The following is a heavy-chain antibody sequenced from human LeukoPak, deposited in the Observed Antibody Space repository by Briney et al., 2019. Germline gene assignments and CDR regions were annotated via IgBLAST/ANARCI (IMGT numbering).Heavy chain of an antibody. J-gene: IGHJ4*02. D-gene: IGHD6-13*01. V-gene: IGHV3-23*01. Sequence: HPGGSLRLSCAAFGFTVSSNYMSWVRQAPGKGLEWVSAISGSGGSTYYADSVKGRFTISRDNSKNTLYLQMNSLRAEDTAVYYCAKDGPTDSSSWYSSGPNYFDYWGQGTLVTVSS. CDR2: ISGSGGST. CDR1: GFTVSSNY. CDR3: AKDGPTDSSSWYSSGPNYFDY.